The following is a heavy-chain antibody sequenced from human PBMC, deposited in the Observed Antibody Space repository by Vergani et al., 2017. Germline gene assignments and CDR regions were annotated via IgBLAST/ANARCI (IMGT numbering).Heavy chain of an antibody. Sequence: QVQLQESGPGLVKPSETLSLTCTVSGGSISSYYWSWIRQPPGKGLEWIGYIYYSGSTNYNPSLKSRVTISVDTSKNQFSLKLSSVTAADTAVYYCARGYYGSGSYYNSPFDYWGQGTLVTVSS. CDR2: IYYSGST. J-gene: IGHJ4*02. CDR3: ARGYYGSGSYYNSPFDY. CDR1: GGSISSYY. V-gene: IGHV4-59*01. D-gene: IGHD3-10*01.